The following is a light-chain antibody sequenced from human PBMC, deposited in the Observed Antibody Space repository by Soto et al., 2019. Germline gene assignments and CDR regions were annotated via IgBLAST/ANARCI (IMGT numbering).Light chain of an antibody. V-gene: IGKV1-12*01. J-gene: IGKJ4*01. CDR2: AAS. CDR3: QQANSFPLT. CDR1: QSISSW. Sequence: DIQMTQSPSTLSASVGDRVTITCRASQSISSWLAWYQQKPGRAPKLLIYAASSLQSGAPSRFTGSGSGTDFTLTITSLQPDDIAVYFCQQANSFPLTFGGGTKVDIK.